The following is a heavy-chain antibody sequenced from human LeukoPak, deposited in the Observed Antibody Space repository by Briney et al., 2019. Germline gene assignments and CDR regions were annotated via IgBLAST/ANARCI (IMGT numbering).Heavy chain of an antibody. J-gene: IGHJ5*02. D-gene: IGHD4-11*01. CDR2: ISAYNGNT. CDR3: ARGALRPFTVTTGTGWFDP. CDR1: GYTFTSYG. V-gene: IGHV1-18*01. Sequence: ASVKVSCKASGYTFTSYGISWVRQAPGQGLEWMRWISAYNGNTNYAQKLQGRVTMTTDTSTSTAYMELRSLRSDDTAVYYCARGALRPFTVTTGTGWFDPWGQGTLVTVSS.